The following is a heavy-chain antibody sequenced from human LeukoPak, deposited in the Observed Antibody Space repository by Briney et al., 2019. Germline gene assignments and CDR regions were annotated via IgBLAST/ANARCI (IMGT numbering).Heavy chain of an antibody. CDR2: ISSSGSSI. CDR3: ASPSMTCYYYYMDV. V-gene: IGHV3-48*03. D-gene: IGHD2/OR15-2a*01. Sequence: GGSLRLSCVASGFTFSNYEMNWVRQAPGKGLEWVSYISSSGSSIYYAGSVKGRFTISRDNAKNSLYLQMNTLRAEDTAVYYCASPSMTCYYYYMDVWGRGTTVTVSS. CDR1: GFTFSNYE. J-gene: IGHJ6*03.